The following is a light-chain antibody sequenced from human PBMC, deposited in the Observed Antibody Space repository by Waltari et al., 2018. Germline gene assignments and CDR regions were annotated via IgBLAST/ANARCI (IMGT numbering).Light chain of an antibody. Sequence: VGMTQSPLSLPVTLRHQATITCRPSQSLVYSDGNTYLNWFQQRPGQTPRRLIYKVSNRESEVPDRFSGSGSGTDFTLKISRVEAEDVEVYYCMQGTHWPRTFGQGTKVEIK. J-gene: IGKJ1*01. CDR2: KVS. V-gene: IGKV2-30*01. CDR3: MQGTHWPRT. CDR1: QSLVYSDGNTY.